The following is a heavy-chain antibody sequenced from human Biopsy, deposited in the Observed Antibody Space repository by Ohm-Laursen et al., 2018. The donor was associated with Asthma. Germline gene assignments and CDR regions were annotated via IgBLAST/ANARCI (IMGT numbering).Heavy chain of an antibody. CDR2: ISYNGSD. CDR3: ARGPNYHGSGRAPIGMDV. V-gene: IGHV4-61*01. CDR1: GGSVSTGSYY. J-gene: IGHJ6*02. Sequence: TLSLTCTVSGGSVSTGSYYWSWIRQPPGKGLEWLGYISYNGSDNYNPSLKSPVGISVDTCKNQFSLRLNSVTAADTAVYYCARGPNYHGSGRAPIGMDVWGQGTTVTVSS. D-gene: IGHD3-10*01.